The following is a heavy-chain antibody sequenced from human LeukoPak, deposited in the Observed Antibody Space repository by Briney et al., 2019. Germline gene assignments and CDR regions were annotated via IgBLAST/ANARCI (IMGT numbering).Heavy chain of an antibody. CDR1: GYTFTVYY. J-gene: IGHJ4*02. CDR2: IDPNGGGT. D-gene: IGHD6-13*01. CDR3: ARGGGLAVAGIRFDY. V-gene: IGHV1-2*02. Sequence: ASVKVSCKASGYTFTVYYMHWVRQAPGQGLEWMGWIDPNGGGTKYAQKFQGRVTMARDTSISTAYMELSRLTSDDTAVYYCARGGGLAVAGIRFDYWGQGTLVTVSS.